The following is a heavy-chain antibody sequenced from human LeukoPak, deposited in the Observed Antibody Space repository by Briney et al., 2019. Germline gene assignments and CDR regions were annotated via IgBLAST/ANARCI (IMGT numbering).Heavy chain of an antibody. CDR1: GFTFSSYA. CDR2: ISGSDGRT. Sequence: GGSLRLSCAASGFTFSSYAMSWVRQAPGKGLEWFSGISGSDGRTYYADSVKGRFTISRDNAKNSLYLQMNSLRAEDTALYYCAKGARGSYSQTFDYWGQGTLVTVSS. D-gene: IGHD1-26*01. J-gene: IGHJ4*02. V-gene: IGHV3-23*01. CDR3: AKGARGSYSQTFDY.